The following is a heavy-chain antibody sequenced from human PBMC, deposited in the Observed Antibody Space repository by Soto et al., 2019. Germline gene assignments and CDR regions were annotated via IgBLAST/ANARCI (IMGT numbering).Heavy chain of an antibody. CDR2: INHSGST. V-gene: IGHV4-34*01. Sequence: PSETLSLTCAVYGGSFSGYYWSWIRQPPGKGLEWIGEINHSGSTNYNPSLKSRVTISVDTSKNQFSLKLSSVTAADTAVYYCARVVVLLWFGELFNWFDPWGQGTLVTVSS. D-gene: IGHD3-10*01. CDR3: ARVVVLLWFGELFNWFDP. CDR1: GGSFSGYY. J-gene: IGHJ5*02.